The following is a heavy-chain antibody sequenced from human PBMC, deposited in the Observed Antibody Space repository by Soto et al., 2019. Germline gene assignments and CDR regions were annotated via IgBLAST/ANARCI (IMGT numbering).Heavy chain of an antibody. V-gene: IGHV1-8*01. Sequence: ASVKVSCKASGYTFTSYDINWVRQATGQGLEWMGWMNPNSGNTGYAQKFQGRVTMTRNTSISTAYMELSSLRSEDTAVYYCARGPVNYDILTGYPTHFDYWGQGTLVTVSS. CDR3: ARGPVNYDILTGYPTHFDY. D-gene: IGHD3-9*01. CDR1: GYTFTSYD. CDR2: MNPNSGNT. J-gene: IGHJ4*02.